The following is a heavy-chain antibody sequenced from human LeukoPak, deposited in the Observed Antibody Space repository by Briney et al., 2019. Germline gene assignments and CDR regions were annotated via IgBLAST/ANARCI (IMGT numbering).Heavy chain of an antibody. D-gene: IGHD6-19*01. Sequence: GGSLRLSCAASGFTFSSYAMSWVRQAPGEGLEWVSAISGGGGSTYYADSVKGRFTISRDNSKNTLYLQMNSLRAEDTAVYYCAKPGRSSGSSNYYFDYWGQGTLVTVSS. CDR1: GFTFSSYA. CDR2: ISGGGGST. J-gene: IGHJ4*02. CDR3: AKPGRSSGSSNYYFDY. V-gene: IGHV3-23*01.